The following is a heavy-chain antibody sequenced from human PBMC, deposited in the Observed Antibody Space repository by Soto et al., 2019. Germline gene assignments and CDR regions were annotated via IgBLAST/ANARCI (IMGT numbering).Heavy chain of an antibody. D-gene: IGHD2-8*01. J-gene: IGHJ6*02. CDR1: GASLNSYY. CDR2: ISYSGTT. V-gene: IGHV4-59*08. Sequence: SETLSLTCTVSGASLNSYYWNWIRQPPGGGLEWLGFISYSGTTNYNPSLKSRVTISVDTSKNQFSLKLSSVTAADTAVYYCARQPLRLNYGMDVWGQGTTVTVSS. CDR3: ARQPLRLNYGMDV.